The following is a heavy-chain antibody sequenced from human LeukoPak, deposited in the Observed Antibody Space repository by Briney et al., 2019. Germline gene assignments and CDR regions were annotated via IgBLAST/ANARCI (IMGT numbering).Heavy chain of an antibody. CDR2: IYSGGST. CDR1: GFTVSSNY. D-gene: IGHD3-22*01. J-gene: IGHJ3*02. V-gene: IGHV3-53*01. CDR3: ASPGGPMKFRGASDI. Sequence: GGSLRLSCAASGFTVSSNYMSWVRQAPGKGLEWVSVIYSGGSTYYADSVKGRFTISRDNSKNTLYLQMNSLRAEDTAVYYCASPGGPMKFRGASDIWGQGTMVTVSS.